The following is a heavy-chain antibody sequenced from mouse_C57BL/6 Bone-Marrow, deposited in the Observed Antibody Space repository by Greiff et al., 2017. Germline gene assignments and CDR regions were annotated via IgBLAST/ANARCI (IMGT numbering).Heavy chain of an antibody. V-gene: IGHV5-15*01. CDR3: ARCSHMYDDYAMDY. Sequence: EVQLVEPGGGLVQPGGSLKLSCAASGFTFSDYGMAWVRQAPRQGPEWVAFISNLAYSIYYADTVTGRFTISRENAKNTLYLEMSSLRSEDTALYYCARCSHMYDDYAMDYWGQGTSVTVSS. D-gene: IGHD2-3*01. CDR1: GFTFSDYG. J-gene: IGHJ4*01. CDR2: ISNLAYSI.